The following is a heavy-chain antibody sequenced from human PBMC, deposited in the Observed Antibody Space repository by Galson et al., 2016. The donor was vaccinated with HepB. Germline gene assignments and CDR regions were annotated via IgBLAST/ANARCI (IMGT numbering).Heavy chain of an antibody. Sequence: LRLSCATSGFTFNNYGINWVRQAPGKGLEWVAVISYDGNNRHYADAVKGRFTISRDSSTNTVYLQMNSLRADDTAVYFCARDRGLLHYYGMDVWGQGTTVTVSS. CDR2: ISYDGNNR. D-gene: IGHD4-17*01. CDR1: GFTFNNYG. V-gene: IGHV3-33*08. J-gene: IGHJ6*02. CDR3: ARDRGLLHYYGMDV.